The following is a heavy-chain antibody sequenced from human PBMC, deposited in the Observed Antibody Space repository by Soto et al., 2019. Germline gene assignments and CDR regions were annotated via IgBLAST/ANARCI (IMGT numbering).Heavy chain of an antibody. CDR3: AEGSFSSGLMDV. CDR2: IYSGGST. V-gene: IGHV3-66*01. D-gene: IGHD6-19*01. CDR1: GFTVSNNY. J-gene: IGHJ6*02. Sequence: GGSLRLSCAASGFTVSNNYMSLIRQAPGKGLEWVSVIYSGGSTYYADSVKGRFTISRDNAKNSLYLQMNSLRAEDTAVYYCAEGSFSSGLMDVWGQGTTVTVSS.